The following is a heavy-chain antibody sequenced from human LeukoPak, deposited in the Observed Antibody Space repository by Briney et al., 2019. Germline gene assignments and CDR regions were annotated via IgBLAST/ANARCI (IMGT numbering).Heavy chain of an antibody. V-gene: IGHV3-23*01. D-gene: IGHD3-22*01. CDR3: AKGSYYDSSGSFYFDY. CDR2: ISGRGDNT. Sequence: GGSLRLSCAASRFTFSSYAMSWVRQAPGKGLEWVSGISGRGDNTYYADSVKGRFTISRDNSKNTLYLQVNSLGTEDTAAYYCAKGSYYDSSGSFYFDYWGQGTLVPVSS. CDR1: RFTFSSYA. J-gene: IGHJ4*02.